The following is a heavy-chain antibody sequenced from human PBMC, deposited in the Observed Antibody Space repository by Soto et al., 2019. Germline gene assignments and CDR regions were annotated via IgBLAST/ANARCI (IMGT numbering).Heavy chain of an antibody. CDR2: IIPIFGTA. V-gene: IGHV1-69*13. CDR1: GGTFSSYA. D-gene: IGHD3-10*01. CDR3: ARLLVRGVIELDYGMDV. Sequence: PSVKVSCKASGGTFSSYAISWVRQAPGQGLEWMGGIIPIFGTANYAQKFQGRVTITADESTSTAYMELSSLRSEDTAVYYCARLLVRGVIELDYGMDVWGQGTTVTVSS. J-gene: IGHJ6*02.